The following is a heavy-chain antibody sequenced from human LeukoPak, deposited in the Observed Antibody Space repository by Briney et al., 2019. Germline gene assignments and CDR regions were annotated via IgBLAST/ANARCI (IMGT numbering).Heavy chain of an antibody. CDR2: IKSDGSST. Sequence: PGRSLRLSCAASGFSFSTYWMHCVRQAPGKGLVWVSHIKSDGSSTYYADSVKGRFTISRDNAKNTLYLQMNSLRAEDTAVYYCARDRGYTQDYWGQGTLVTVSS. CDR3: ARDRGYTQDY. D-gene: IGHD5-12*01. CDR1: GFSFSTYW. J-gene: IGHJ4*02. V-gene: IGHV3-74*01.